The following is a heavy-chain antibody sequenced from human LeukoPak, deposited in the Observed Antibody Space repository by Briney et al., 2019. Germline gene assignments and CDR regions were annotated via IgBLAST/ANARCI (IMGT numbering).Heavy chain of an antibody. CDR1: GFTVSSNY. CDR3: ARDPISAAGPSGQGMDV. J-gene: IGHJ6*02. CDR2: IYSGGST. D-gene: IGHD6-13*01. V-gene: IGHV3-66*01. Sequence: GGSLRLSCAASGFTVSSNYMSWVRQAPGKGLEWVSVIYSGGSTYYADSVKGRFTISRDNSKNTLYLQMNSLRAEDTAVYYCARDPISAAGPSGQGMDVWGQGTTATVSS.